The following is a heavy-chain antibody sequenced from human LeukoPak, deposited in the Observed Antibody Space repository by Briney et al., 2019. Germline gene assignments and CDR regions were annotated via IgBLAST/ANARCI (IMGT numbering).Heavy chain of an antibody. J-gene: IGHJ4*02. CDR1: GFTLNSYT. Sequence: GGSLRLSCAASGFTLNSYTMNWVREAPGKELEWVSSISSSSSYIYYAASVKGRFTISRDNAKNSLYLQMNRLRAEDTAVYYCARERQLERLAFGKEGSAFDYWGQGTLVTVSS. D-gene: IGHD1-1*01. V-gene: IGHV3-21*01. CDR3: ARERQLERLAFGKEGSAFDY. CDR2: ISSSSSYI.